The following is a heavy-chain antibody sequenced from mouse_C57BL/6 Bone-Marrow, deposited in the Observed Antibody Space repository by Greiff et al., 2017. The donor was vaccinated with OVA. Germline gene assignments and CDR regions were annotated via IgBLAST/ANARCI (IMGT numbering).Heavy chain of an antibody. J-gene: IGHJ3*01. CDR1: GFSLTSYG. CDR2: IWSGGST. D-gene: IGHD2-4*01. V-gene: IGHV2-2*01. CDR3: ATYDYDVAY. Sequence: VKLQESGPGLVQPSQSLSITCTVSGFSLTSYGVHWVRQSPGKGLEWLGVIWSGGSTDYNAAFISRLSISKDNSKSQVFFKMNSLQADDTAIYYCATYDYDVAYWGQGTLVTVSA.